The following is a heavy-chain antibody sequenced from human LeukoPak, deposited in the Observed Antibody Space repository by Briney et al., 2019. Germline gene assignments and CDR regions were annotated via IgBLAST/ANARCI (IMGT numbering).Heavy chain of an antibody. V-gene: IGHV4-34*01. CDR3: ARAEVAFDI. CDR2: INHSGST. Sequence: SETLSLTCAVYGGSFSGYYWSWIRQRPGKGLEWIGEINHSGSTNYNPSLKSRVTISVDTSKNQFSLKLSSVTAADTAVYYCARAEVAFDIWGQGTIVTVSS. CDR1: GGSFSGYY. J-gene: IGHJ3*02.